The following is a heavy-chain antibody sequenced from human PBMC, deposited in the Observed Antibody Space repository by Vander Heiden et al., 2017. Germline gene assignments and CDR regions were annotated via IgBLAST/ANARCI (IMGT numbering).Heavy chain of an antibody. V-gene: IGHV3-21*01. CDR3: ARDLSLKMIPQFEDYY. Sequence: EVQLVESGGGLVKPGGSLRLSCAASGFTFSSYRMNWVRQAPGKGLEWVSSISSSSSYIYYADSVKGRFTISRDNAKNSLYLQMNSLRAEDTAVYYCARDLSLKMIPQFEDYYWGQGTLVTVSS. CDR1: GFTFSSYR. J-gene: IGHJ4*02. D-gene: IGHD3-16*01. CDR2: ISSSSSYI.